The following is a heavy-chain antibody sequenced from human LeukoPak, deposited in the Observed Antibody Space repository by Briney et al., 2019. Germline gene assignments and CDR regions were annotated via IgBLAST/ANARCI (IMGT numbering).Heavy chain of an antibody. J-gene: IGHJ4*02. CDR1: GFTFSSYS. CDR3: ARAIVLWFGDVCDY. Sequence: GGSLRLSCAASGFTFSSYSMNWVRQAPGKGLEWVSSISRSSSYIYYADSVKGRFTISRDNAKNSLYLQMNSLRVEDTAVYYCARAIVLWFGDVCDYWGQGTLVTVSS. V-gene: IGHV3-21*04. D-gene: IGHD3-10*01. CDR2: ISRSSSYI.